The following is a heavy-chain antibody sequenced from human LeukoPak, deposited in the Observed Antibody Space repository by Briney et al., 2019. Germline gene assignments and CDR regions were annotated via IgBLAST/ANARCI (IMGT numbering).Heavy chain of an antibody. D-gene: IGHD2-2*03. CDR3: ARAAPVGYCSSTSRYGEDFDY. J-gene: IGHJ4*02. V-gene: IGHV3-21*01. Sequence: PGGSLRLSCAASGFTFSSYSMNWVRQAPGKGLEWVSSISSSSSYIYYADSVKGRFTISRDNAKNSLYLQMNSLRAEDTAVYYCARAAPVGYCSSTSRYGEDFDYWGQGTLVTVSS. CDR2: ISSSSSYI. CDR1: GFTFSSYS.